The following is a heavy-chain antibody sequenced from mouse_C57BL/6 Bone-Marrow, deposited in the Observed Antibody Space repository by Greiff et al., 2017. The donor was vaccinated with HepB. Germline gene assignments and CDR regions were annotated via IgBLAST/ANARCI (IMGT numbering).Heavy chain of an antibody. Sequence: EVQVVESGEGLVKPGGSLKLSCAASGFTFSSYAMSWVRQTPEKRLEWVAYISSGGDYIYYADTVKGRFTISRDNARNTLYLQMSSLKSEDTAMYYCTRDWGYYTFAYWGQGTLVTVSA. V-gene: IGHV5-9-1*02. D-gene: IGHD2-3*01. CDR3: TRDWGYYTFAY. CDR2: ISSGGDYI. J-gene: IGHJ3*01. CDR1: GFTFSSYA.